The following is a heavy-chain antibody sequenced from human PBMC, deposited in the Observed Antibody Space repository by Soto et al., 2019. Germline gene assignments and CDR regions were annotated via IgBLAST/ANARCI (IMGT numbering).Heavy chain of an antibody. J-gene: IGHJ2*01. Sequence: EVQLVESGGGLVQPGGSLRLSCVASGFTFSSYSMNWVRQAPGKGLEWVSYISSNSRFIHYADSVKGRFTISRDNAKNSLYLQMNSLRDEDTAVYYCARDFDVDPSLDQYYFDLWGRGALVTVSS. CDR1: GFTFSSYS. D-gene: IGHD3-9*01. CDR3: ARDFDVDPSLDQYYFDL. CDR2: ISSNSRFI. V-gene: IGHV3-48*02.